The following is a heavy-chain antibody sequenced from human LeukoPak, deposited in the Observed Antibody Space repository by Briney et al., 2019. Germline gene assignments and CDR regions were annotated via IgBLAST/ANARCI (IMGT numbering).Heavy chain of an antibody. CDR1: GYTFTSYY. Sequence: ASVKVSCKASGYTFTSYYLHWVRQAPGQGLEWMGTINPSDGSTRYAQKVQGRVTMTRATSTSTVYMELPSLRSEDTAVYDCARVIRSSLKYCGGDCYSGFGYWGQGTLVTVSS. J-gene: IGHJ4*02. CDR3: ARVIRSSLKYCGGDCYSGFGY. CDR2: INPSDGST. D-gene: IGHD2-21*02. V-gene: IGHV1-46*04.